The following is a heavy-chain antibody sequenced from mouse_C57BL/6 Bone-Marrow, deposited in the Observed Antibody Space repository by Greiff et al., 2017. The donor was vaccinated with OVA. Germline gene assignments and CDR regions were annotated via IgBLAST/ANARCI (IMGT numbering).Heavy chain of an antibody. CDR3: ARSGWGFAY. V-gene: IGHV1-81*01. CDR1: GYTFTSSG. CDR2: IYPRSGNT. D-gene: IGHD1-2*01. J-gene: IGHJ3*01. Sequence: VQLQESGAELARPGASVKLSCKASGYTFTSSGISWVKQRTGQGLEWIGEIYPRSGNTYYNEKFKGKATLTADKSSSTAYMGLRSLTSEDAAVYFCARSGWGFAYWGRGTLVTVSA.